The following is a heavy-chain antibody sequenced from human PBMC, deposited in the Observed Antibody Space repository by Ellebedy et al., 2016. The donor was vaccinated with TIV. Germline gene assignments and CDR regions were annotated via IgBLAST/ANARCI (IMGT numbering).Heavy chain of an antibody. CDR3: ARDRGDYSISGP. J-gene: IGHJ5*02. CDR1: GFTFSSYA. Sequence: GGSLRLXCAASGFTFSSYAMSWVRQAPGRRLEWVSAISGSGGSTHYVDSVRGRFTISRDNARNTLYLQMNSLRGEDTAVYFCARDRGDYSISGPWGQGTLVTVSS. V-gene: IGHV3-23*01. CDR2: ISGSGGST. D-gene: IGHD4-11*01.